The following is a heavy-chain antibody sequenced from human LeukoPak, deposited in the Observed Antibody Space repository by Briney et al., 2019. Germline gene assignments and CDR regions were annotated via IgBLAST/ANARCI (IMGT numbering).Heavy chain of an antibody. J-gene: IGHJ4*02. Sequence: AGGSLRLSCAASGFTFSNYAMSWVRQAPGKGLEWVATMSFDVNNKYYADSVRGRFTISRDNSKNTLYLQMNSLRAEDTAVYSCARGFCTSSSCYNDYWGQGTLVTVSS. CDR2: MSFDVNNK. D-gene: IGHD2-2*02. CDR3: ARGFCTSSSCYNDY. CDR1: GFTFSNYA. V-gene: IGHV3-30*04.